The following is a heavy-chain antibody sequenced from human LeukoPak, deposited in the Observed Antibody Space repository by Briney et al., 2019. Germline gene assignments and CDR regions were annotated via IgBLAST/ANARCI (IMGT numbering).Heavy chain of an antibody. CDR1: GGSFSGYY. V-gene: IGHV4-34*01. CDR3: ARYCSGGSCYSGNNWFDP. Sequence: SSETLSLTCAVYGGSFSGYYWSWIRQPPGKGLEWIGEINHSGSTNYNPSLKSRVTISVDTSKNQFSLKLSSVTAADTAVYYCARYCSGGSCYSGNNWFDPWGQGTLVTVSS. J-gene: IGHJ5*02. CDR2: INHSGST. D-gene: IGHD2-15*01.